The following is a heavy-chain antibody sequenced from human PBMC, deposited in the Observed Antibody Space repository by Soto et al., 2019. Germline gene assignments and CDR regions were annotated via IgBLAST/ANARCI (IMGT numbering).Heavy chain of an antibody. D-gene: IGHD6-19*01. V-gene: IGHV3-9*01. CDR1: GFTFDDFA. CDR3: AKGNVAVAGASFQN. J-gene: IGHJ1*01. CDR2: ISWNSGGI. Sequence: EVQLVESVGGLVQPGRSLRLSCAASGFTFDDFAMHWVRQAPGKGLEWVSSISWNSGGIGYADSVKGRFIISRDNVKISLYMHINSLRAEDTAVYYCAKGNVAVAGASFQNWGQGTRVTVSS.